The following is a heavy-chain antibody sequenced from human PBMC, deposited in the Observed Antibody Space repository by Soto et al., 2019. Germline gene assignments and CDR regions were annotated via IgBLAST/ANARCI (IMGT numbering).Heavy chain of an antibody. CDR2: IYYSGST. J-gene: IGHJ4*02. V-gene: IGHV4-59*01. CDR3: ARDRSSFDY. CDR1: GDSISSYY. D-gene: IGHD6-6*01. Sequence: SETLSITCTVSGDSISSYYWSWIRRPPGKGLEWIGYIYYSGSTNYNPSLKSRVTISVDTSKNQFSLKLSSVTAADTAVYYCARDRSSFDYWGQGTLVTVSS.